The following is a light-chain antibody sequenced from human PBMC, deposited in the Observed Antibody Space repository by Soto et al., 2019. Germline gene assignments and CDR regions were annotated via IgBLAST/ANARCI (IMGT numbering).Light chain of an antibody. Sequence: DIQMTQSPSSLSASVGDRVTITCQASQDISNPLHWYQQKPGKAPKLLIYDASNLQAGVPSRFSGSGSGTDFTLTISSLQPEDVATYFCQQYDNLLSFGPGTKVEIK. J-gene: IGKJ3*01. CDR1: QDISNP. CDR2: DAS. CDR3: QQYDNLLS. V-gene: IGKV1-33*01.